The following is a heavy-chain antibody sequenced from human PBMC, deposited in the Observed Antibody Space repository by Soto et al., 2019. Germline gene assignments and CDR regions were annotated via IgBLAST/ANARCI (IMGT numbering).Heavy chain of an antibody. Sequence: ESLKISCKASGYSFTTYWIGWVRQMPGKGLEWMGIIYPGDSDTRYSPSFQGQVTISADKSISTAYLQWSSLKAPDSAMFYCARKDIAGNSVAFWGQATRVTVSS. CDR2: IYPGDSDT. CDR1: GYSFTTYW. D-gene: IGHD6-13*01. CDR3: ARKDIAGNSVAF. J-gene: IGHJ4*02. V-gene: IGHV5-51*01.